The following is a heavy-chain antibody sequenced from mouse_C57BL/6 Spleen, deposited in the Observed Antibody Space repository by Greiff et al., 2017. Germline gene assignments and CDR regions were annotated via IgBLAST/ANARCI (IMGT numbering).Heavy chain of an antibody. CDR1: GYTFTSYG. CDR3: ARSGTAQATPYFDY. J-gene: IGHJ2*01. CDR2: IYPRSGNT. D-gene: IGHD3-2*02. V-gene: IGHV1-81*01. Sequence: VKLMKSGAELARPGASVKLSCKASGYTFTSYGISWVKQRTGQGLEWIGEIYPRSGNTYYNEKFKGKATLTADKSSSTAYMELRSLTSEDSAVYLCARSGTAQATPYFDYWGQGTTLTVSS.